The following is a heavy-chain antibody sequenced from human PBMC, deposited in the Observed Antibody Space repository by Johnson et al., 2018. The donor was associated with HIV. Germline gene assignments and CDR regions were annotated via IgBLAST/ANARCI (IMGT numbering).Heavy chain of an antibody. Sequence: QLQLVESGGGLVKPGGSLRLSCAASGFTFSDYYMSWIRQAPGKGLEWVSYISSSGSTIYYADSVKGRFTISRDNAKNSLFLQMNSLRVDDTAVYYCASPYSYGLDDAFDIWGQGTMVTVSS. CDR2: ISSSGSTI. CDR3: ASPYSYGLDDAFDI. CDR1: GFTFSDYY. D-gene: IGHD5-18*01. V-gene: IGHV3-11*01. J-gene: IGHJ3*02.